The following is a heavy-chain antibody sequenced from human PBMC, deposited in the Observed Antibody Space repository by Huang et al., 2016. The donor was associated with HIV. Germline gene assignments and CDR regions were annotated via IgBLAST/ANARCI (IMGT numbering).Heavy chain of an antibody. J-gene: IGHJ3*01. Sequence: EVQLVESGGGLVQPGGSLRLSCVSSGFSFVTYIMNGVRQDPGKGLEWVSYISSSSSTIYYADSVKGRFTISRDNDKNSLYLQMDNLRAEDTAMYFCASYTDMVTVDALDVWGQGTMVAVSS. CDR1: GFSFVTYI. CDR3: ASYTDMVTVDALDV. V-gene: IGHV3-48*01. D-gene: IGHD5-18*01. CDR2: ISSSSSTI.